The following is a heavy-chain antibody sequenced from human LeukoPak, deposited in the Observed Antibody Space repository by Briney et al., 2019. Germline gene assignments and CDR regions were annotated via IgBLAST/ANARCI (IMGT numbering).Heavy chain of an antibody. Sequence: PGGSLRLSCAASGFTFSSYGMHWVRQAPGKGLEWVAFIRYDGSNKYYADSVKGRFTISRDNSKNTLYLQMNSLRAEDTAVNYCARGLGSGYAGPSGYWGQGTLVTVSS. CDR1: GFTFSSYG. D-gene: IGHD5-12*01. J-gene: IGHJ4*02. V-gene: IGHV3-30*02. CDR3: ARGLGSGYAGPSGY. CDR2: IRYDGSNK.